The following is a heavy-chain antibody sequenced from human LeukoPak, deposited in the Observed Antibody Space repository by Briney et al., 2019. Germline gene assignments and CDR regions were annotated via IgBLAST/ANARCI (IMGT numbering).Heavy chain of an antibody. CDR2: IYYSGST. CDR1: GGSISSGDYY. Sequence: SQTLSLTCTVSGGSISSGDYYWSWIRQPPGKGLEGIGYIYYSGSTYYNPSLKSRVTISVDTSKNQFSLKLSSVTAADTAVYYCARGDDYYGSVYGMDVWGKGTTVTVSS. CDR3: ARGDDYYGSVYGMDV. V-gene: IGHV4-30-4*01. J-gene: IGHJ6*04. D-gene: IGHD3-10*01.